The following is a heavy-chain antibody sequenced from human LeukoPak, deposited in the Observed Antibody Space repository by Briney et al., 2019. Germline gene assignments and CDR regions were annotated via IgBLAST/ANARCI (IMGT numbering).Heavy chain of an antibody. D-gene: IGHD2-8*02. CDR3: ARDYWGSGDY. CDR2: INSDGSST. J-gene: IGHJ4*02. Sequence: GGSLRLSCAASGFIFDDYAMSWVRQAPGKGLVWVSRINSDGSSTRYADSVKGRFTISRDNAKNTLYLQMNSLRAEDTAVYYCARDYWGSGDYWGQGTLVTVSS. V-gene: IGHV3-74*01. CDR1: GFIFDDYA.